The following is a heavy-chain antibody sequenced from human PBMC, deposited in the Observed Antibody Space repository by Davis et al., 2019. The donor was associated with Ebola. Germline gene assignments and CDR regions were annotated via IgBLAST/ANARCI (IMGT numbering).Heavy chain of an antibody. CDR1: GGTFSSYA. J-gene: IGHJ5*02. CDR3: ASMGLRWFDP. V-gene: IGHV1-69*13. CDR2: IIPIFGTA. Sequence: SVKVSCKASGGTFSSYAISWVRQAPGQGLEWMGGIIPIFGTANYAQKFQGRVTITADESTSTAYMELSSLRPEDTAVYYCASMGLRWFDPWGQGTLVTVSS. D-gene: IGHD1-26*01.